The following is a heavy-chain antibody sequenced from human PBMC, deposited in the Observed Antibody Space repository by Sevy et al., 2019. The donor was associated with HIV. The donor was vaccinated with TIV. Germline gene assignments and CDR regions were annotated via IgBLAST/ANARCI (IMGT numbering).Heavy chain of an antibody. CDR3: ARDMGSGSLAGYYYYGMDV. CDR2: ISSSSSYI. Sequence: GGSLRLSCAASGFTFSSYSMNCVRQAPGKGLEWVSSISSSSSYIYYADSVKGRFTISRDNAKNSLYLQMNSLRAEDMAVYYCARDMGSGSLAGYYYYGMDVWGQGTTVTVSS. D-gene: IGHD3-10*01. CDR1: GFTFSSYS. V-gene: IGHV3-21*01. J-gene: IGHJ6*02.